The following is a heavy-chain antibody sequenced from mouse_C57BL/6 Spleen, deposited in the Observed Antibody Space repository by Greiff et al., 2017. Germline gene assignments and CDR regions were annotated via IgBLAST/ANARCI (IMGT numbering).Heavy chain of an antibody. J-gene: IGHJ1*03. Sequence: QVQLQQPGTELVKPGASVKLSCKASGYTFTSYWMHWVKQRPGQGLEWIGNINPSNGGTNYNEKFKSKATLTVDRSSSTAYMQLSSLTSEDSAVYYCARSDYYGSSYRYFDVWGTGTTVTVSS. CDR3: ARSDYYGSSYRYFDV. D-gene: IGHD1-1*01. V-gene: IGHV1-53*01. CDR2: INPSNGGT. CDR1: GYTFTSYW.